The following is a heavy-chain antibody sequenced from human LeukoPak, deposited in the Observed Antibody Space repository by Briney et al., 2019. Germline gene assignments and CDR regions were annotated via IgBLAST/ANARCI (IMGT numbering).Heavy chain of an antibody. CDR2: ISAYNGNT. Sequence: GASVKVSCKASGDSLTTYAINWVRQAPGQGLEWMGWISAYNGNTNYAQKLQGRVTMTTDTSTSTAYMELRSLRSDDTAVYYCARSPQTYDFWSGYHSYYFDYWGQGTLVTVSS. V-gene: IGHV1-18*01. D-gene: IGHD3-3*01. J-gene: IGHJ4*02. CDR3: ARSPQTYDFWSGYHSYYFDY. CDR1: GDSLTTYA.